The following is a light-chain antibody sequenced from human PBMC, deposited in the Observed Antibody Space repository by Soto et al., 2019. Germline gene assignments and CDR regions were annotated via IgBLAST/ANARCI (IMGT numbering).Light chain of an antibody. V-gene: IGKV1-5*01. CDR1: QSISSW. CDR2: DAS. J-gene: IGKJ1*01. CDR3: QQYSSYWT. Sequence: DIQMTQSPSTLSASVGDRVTITCRASQSISSWLAWYQQKPGKAPKVLIFDASSLESGVPSRFSGSGSATEFTLTISSLQPDDFATYYCQQYSSYWTFAQGTKVDIK.